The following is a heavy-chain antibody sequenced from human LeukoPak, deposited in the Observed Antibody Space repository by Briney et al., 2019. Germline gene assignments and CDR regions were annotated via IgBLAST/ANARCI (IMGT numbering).Heavy chain of an antibody. D-gene: IGHD4-17*01. CDR3: ARDSGAVTTHYYYGMDV. V-gene: IGHV3-11*04. CDR1: GFTSSDYY. J-gene: IGHJ6*02. CDR2: ISSSGSTI. Sequence: GGSLRLSCAASGFTSSDYYMSWIRQAPGKGLEWVSYISSSGSTIYYADSVKGRFTISRDNAKNSLYLQMNSLRAEDTAVYYCARDSGAVTTHYYYGMDVWGQGTTVTVSS.